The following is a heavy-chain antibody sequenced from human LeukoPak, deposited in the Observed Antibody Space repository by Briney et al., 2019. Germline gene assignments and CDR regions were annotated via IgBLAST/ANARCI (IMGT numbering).Heavy chain of an antibody. CDR3: ATGLYCSSTSCSFDY. Sequence: GASVKVSWKVSGYTLTELSMHWVRQAPGKGLEWMGGFDPEDGETIYAQKFQGRVTMTEDTSTDTAYMELSSLRSEDTAVYYCATGLYCSSTSCSFDYWGQGTLVTVSS. J-gene: IGHJ4*02. D-gene: IGHD2-2*01. CDR1: GYTLTELS. V-gene: IGHV1-24*01. CDR2: FDPEDGET.